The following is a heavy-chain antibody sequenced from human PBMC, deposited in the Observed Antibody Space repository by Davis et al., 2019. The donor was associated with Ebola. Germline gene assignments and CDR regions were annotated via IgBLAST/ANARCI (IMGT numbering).Heavy chain of an antibody. Sequence: GESLKISCAASGFTFSSYPMHWVRQAAGKGLVWVSSINSDGSRTHYADSVKGRFTISRDNSKRNLFLQMDSLRPEDTAVYYCARGAPPKLYYYGMDVWGQGTTVTVSS. V-gene: IGHV3-74*01. CDR3: ARGAPPKLYYYGMDV. CDR2: INSDGSRT. J-gene: IGHJ6*02. CDR1: GFTFSSYP.